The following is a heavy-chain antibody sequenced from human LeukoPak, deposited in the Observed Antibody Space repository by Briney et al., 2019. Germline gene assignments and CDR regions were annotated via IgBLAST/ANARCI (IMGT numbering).Heavy chain of an antibody. CDR1: GFTFSSYA. CDR2: ISYDGSNK. Sequence: PGGSLRLSCAASGFTFSSYAMHWVRQAPGKGLEWVAVISYDGSNKYYADSVKGRFTISRDNAKNTLYLQMNSLRAEDTAVYYCARVRRGYSSGAGELYYYGMDVWGQGTTVTVSS. D-gene: IGHD6-19*01. J-gene: IGHJ6*02. V-gene: IGHV3-30-3*01. CDR3: ARVRRGYSSGAGELYYYGMDV.